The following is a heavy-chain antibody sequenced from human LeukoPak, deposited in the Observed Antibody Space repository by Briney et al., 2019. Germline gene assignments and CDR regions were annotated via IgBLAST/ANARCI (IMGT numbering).Heavy chain of an antibody. Sequence: GGSLRLSCAASGFTFSSYAMSGARQAPGKGGEWVSAISGSGGSTYYADSVKGRFTISRDNSKNTLHLQMNSLRAVDTAVYYCAKSYYYDSSGYYYGDYWGQGTLVTVSS. V-gene: IGHV3-23*01. CDR3: AKSYYYDSSGYYYGDY. CDR2: ISGSGGST. CDR1: GFTFSSYA. D-gene: IGHD3-22*01. J-gene: IGHJ4*02.